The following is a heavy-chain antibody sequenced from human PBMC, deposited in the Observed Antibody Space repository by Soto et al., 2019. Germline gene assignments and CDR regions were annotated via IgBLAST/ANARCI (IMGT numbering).Heavy chain of an antibody. CDR1: GFTLSTYT. Sequence: GVSLRLSCAASGFTLSTYTMNWVRQPPGKGLEWVSVIFQSGATFYTDSVKGRFTISRDNSKSMVYLQMDSLRADDTALYYCAKERHPDGIWSVDYWGRGILVTVSS. CDR3: AKERHPDGIWSVDY. J-gene: IGHJ4*02. CDR2: IFQSGAT. D-gene: IGHD1-20*01. V-gene: IGHV3-23*01.